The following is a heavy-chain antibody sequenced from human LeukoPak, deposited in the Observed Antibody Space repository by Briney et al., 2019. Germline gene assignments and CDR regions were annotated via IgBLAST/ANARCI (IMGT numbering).Heavy chain of an antibody. J-gene: IGHJ6*02. Sequence: ASVKVSCKASGYTFTSYAMHWVRQAPGQRLEWMGWINAGNGNTKYSQKFQGRVTITRDTSASTAYMELSSLRSEDTAVYYCARGEAVAGTGDYYYGMDVWGQGTTVTVSS. CDR3: ARGEAVAGTGDYYYGMDV. CDR2: INAGNGNT. V-gene: IGHV1-3*01. D-gene: IGHD6-19*01. CDR1: GYTFTSYA.